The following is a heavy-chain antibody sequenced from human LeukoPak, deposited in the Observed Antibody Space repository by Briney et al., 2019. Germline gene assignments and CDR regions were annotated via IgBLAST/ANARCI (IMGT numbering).Heavy chain of an antibody. Sequence: GRSLRLSCAASGFTFSSYGMHWVRQAPGKGLEWVAVIWYDGSNKYYADSVKGRFTISRDNSKNTLYLQMNSLRAEDTAVYYCAKSDTAMVRRIYYFDYWGQGTLVTVSS. J-gene: IGHJ4*02. CDR2: IWYDGSNK. V-gene: IGHV3-33*06. D-gene: IGHD5-18*01. CDR3: AKSDTAMVRRIYYFDY. CDR1: GFTFSSYG.